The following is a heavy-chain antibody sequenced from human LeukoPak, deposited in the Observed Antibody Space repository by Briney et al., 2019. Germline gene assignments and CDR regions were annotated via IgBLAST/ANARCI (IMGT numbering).Heavy chain of an antibody. CDR2: IHGEGTSS. CDR3: ARGGSPSVD. Sequence: GGSLRLSCAASGFTFSGSWMHWVRQPPGKGLVWVPRIHGEGTSSNYADSVKGRFTISRDNAKNTLYLQMDSLRVEDTAVYYCARGGSPSVDWGQGTLVTVSS. D-gene: IGHD1-26*01. V-gene: IGHV3-74*01. CDR1: GFTFSGSW. J-gene: IGHJ4*02.